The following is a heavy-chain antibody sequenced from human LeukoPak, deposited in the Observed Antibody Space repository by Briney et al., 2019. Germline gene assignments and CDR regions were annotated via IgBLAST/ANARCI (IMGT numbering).Heavy chain of an antibody. CDR2: IYHSGST. CDR1: GYSISSGYY. J-gene: IGHJ6*03. CDR3: ARETSQKGAHYMDV. Sequence: ASETLSLTCTVSGYSISSGYYWGWIRQPPGKGLACIGSIYHSGSTYYNPSLKSRVTISVDTSKNQFSLKLSSVTAADTAVYYCARETSQKGAHYMDVWGKGTTVTISS. D-gene: IGHD3-16*01. V-gene: IGHV4-38-2*02.